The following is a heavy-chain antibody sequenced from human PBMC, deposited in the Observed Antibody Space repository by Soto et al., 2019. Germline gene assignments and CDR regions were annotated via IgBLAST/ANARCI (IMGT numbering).Heavy chain of an antibody. CDR3: AREACISTSCYWGYNWFDP. J-gene: IGHJ5*02. CDR2: IIPIFGTA. Sequence: QVQLVQSGAEVKKPGSSVKVSCKASGGTFSSYAISWVRQAPGQGLEWMGGIIPIFGTANYAQKFQGRVTITADESTSXDXXERSGLRSEDTAVYYCAREACISTSCYWGYNWFDPWGQGTLVTVSS. V-gene: IGHV1-69*12. D-gene: IGHD2-2*01. CDR1: GGTFSSYA.